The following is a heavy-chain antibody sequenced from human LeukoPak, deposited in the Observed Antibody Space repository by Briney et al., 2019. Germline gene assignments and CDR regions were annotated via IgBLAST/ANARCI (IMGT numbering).Heavy chain of an antibody. CDR2: INPNSGGT. D-gene: IGHD1/OR15-1a*01. Sequence: ASVRDSSVASGYTFTGYYIHWVRQAPGQGLEWMGWINPNSGGTNYAQQFQGRVTMTSDTSIRTAYMELGRLRSDDTAMYYCARSYTNNAGFPPYWGQGTLVTVSS. CDR3: ARSYTNNAGFPPY. J-gene: IGHJ4*02. V-gene: IGHV1-2*02. CDR1: GYTFTGYY.